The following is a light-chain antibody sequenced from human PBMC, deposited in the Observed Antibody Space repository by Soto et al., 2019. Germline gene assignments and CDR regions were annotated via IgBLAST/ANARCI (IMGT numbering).Light chain of an antibody. CDR2: DVG. CDR3: GSYTSSSTPFV. V-gene: IGLV2-14*01. CDR1: SSDVGGYNY. J-gene: IGLJ1*01. Sequence: QSVLTQPASVSGSPGQSITISCTGSSSDVGGYNYVSWYQQHPGKVPKLMIYDVGNRPSGISNRFSGSKSGNTASLTISGLQAEDEADYYCGSYTSSSTPFVFGTGTKVTVL.